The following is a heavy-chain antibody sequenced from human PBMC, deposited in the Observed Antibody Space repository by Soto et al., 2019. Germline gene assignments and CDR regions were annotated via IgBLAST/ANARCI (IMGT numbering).Heavy chain of an antibody. Sequence: QVQLVESGGGVVQPGRSLRLSCAASGFTFSSYGMHWVRQAPGKGLEWVAVISYDGSNKYYADSVKGRFTISRDNSKNTLYLQMNSLRAEDTAVYYCAKDRGYSYGYGMDVWGQGTTVTVSS. CDR3: AKDRGYSYGYGMDV. CDR2: ISYDGSNK. J-gene: IGHJ6*02. V-gene: IGHV3-30*18. CDR1: GFTFSSYG. D-gene: IGHD5-18*01.